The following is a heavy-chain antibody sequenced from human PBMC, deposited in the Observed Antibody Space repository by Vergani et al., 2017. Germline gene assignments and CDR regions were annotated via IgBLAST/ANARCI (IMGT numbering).Heavy chain of an antibody. J-gene: IGHJ4*02. V-gene: IGHV3-11*04. CDR2: ISSSGTTI. D-gene: IGHD3-22*01. CDR1: GFTFSDYY. CDR3: ARGPNYYDSSGKYHVGPGDY. Sequence: QVQVVESGGGLVNPAGSLRLSCAASGFTFSDYYMSWIRQAPGKGLEWVSCISSSGTTIYYADSVKGRFTISRDNAKNSLFLQVNSLSAEDTAVYYCARGPNYYDSSGKYHVGPGDYWGQGTPVIVSS.